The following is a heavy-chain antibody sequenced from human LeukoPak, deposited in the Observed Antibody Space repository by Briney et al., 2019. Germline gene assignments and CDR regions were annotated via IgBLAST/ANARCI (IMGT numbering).Heavy chain of an antibody. CDR3: GEGKRIRKWGSMATFDL. D-gene: IGHD3-16*01. J-gene: IGHJ3*01. CDR1: GFSFNTYG. Sequence: GGSLRPSCGASGFSFNTYGMHWVRQAPGKGLEWVAVIWSDGNNKYYAESVVGRTTISRDNSKNTLSLQMDSLRGEDTAEYYCGEGKRIRKWGSMATFDLWGQGTLVTVSS. CDR2: IWSDGNNK. V-gene: IGHV3-33*06.